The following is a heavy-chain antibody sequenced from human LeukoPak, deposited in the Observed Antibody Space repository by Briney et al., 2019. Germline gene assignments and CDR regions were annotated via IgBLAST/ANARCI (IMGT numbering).Heavy chain of an antibody. J-gene: IGHJ4*02. D-gene: IGHD3-10*01. V-gene: IGHV3-64*04. CDR3: AKGGGVISYYFDY. CDR1: GFTFSSYA. CDR2: ISSNGGST. Sequence: GGSLRLSCSASGFTFSSYAMHWVRQAPGKGLEYVSAISSNGGSTYYADSVKGRFTISRDNSKNTLYLQVNSLRAEDTAVYYCAKGGGVISYYFDYWGQGTLVTVSS.